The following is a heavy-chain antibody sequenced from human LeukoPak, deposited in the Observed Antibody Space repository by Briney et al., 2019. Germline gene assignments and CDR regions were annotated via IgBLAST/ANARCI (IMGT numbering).Heavy chain of an antibody. J-gene: IGHJ4*02. D-gene: IGHD3-16*01. V-gene: IGHV4-38-2*02. CDR3: ARDGGNPDY. Sequence: SETLSLTCAVSGYSITSGYYWGWVRQSPGKGLEWIGSIYHTGSTYKNPSLKSRVTMSVDTSKNQLSLNLNSVTAADTAVYYCARDGGNPDYWGPGILVTVSS. CDR2: IYHTGST. CDR1: GYSITSGYY.